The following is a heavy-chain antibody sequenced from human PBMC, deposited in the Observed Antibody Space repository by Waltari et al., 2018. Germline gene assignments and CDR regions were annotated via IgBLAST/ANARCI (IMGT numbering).Heavy chain of an antibody. J-gene: IGHJ4*02. D-gene: IGHD6-13*01. CDR3: ARDLIAAAGMGDY. CDR2: ISWNSGSI. CDR1: GFTFDDYA. Sequence: EVQLVESGGGLVQPGRSLRLSCAASGFTFDDYAMHWVRQAPGKGLEWVSGISWNSGSIGYADSVKGRFTISRDNAKNSLYLQMNSLRAEDTAVYYCARDLIAAAGMGDYWGQGTLVTVSS. V-gene: IGHV3-9*01.